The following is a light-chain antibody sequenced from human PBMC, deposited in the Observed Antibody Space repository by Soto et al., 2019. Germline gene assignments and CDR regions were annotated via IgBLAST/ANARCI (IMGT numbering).Light chain of an antibody. CDR3: QQRHMWPIT. V-gene: IGKV3-15*01. Sequence: EIVMTQSPATVSVCAGERVTLTSRASQSVSSNLAWYQQPTGKAPRLLIYGASTRDTGIPARFSGRWSGTDCTLTLSSLEPEDSEVYYCQQRHMWPITFGQGTRLEI. CDR1: QSVSSN. CDR2: GAS. J-gene: IGKJ5*01.